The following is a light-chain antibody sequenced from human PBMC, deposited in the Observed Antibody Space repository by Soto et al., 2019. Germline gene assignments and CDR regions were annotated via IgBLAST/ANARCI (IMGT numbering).Light chain of an antibody. CDR3: QKYDSALIT. J-gene: IGKJ5*01. CDR1: HGISNY. CDR2: AAS. V-gene: IGKV1-27*01. Sequence: DTQMTQSPSSLSASVGDRVTIACRASHGISNYLAWYQHKPGKLPKLLIYAASTLQSGVPSRFSGSGSGTDFTLTISSLQPEDVATYYCQKYDSALITFGQGTRLEIK.